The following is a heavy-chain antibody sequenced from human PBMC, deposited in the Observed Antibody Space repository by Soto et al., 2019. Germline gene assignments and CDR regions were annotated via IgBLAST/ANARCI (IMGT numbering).Heavy chain of an antibody. J-gene: IGHJ4*02. V-gene: IGHV4-59*01. CDR3: ARGYNGGWYLNDY. D-gene: IGHD6-19*01. CDR1: GGSISSYY. CDR2: IYYSGST. Sequence: SETLSLSCTVSGGSISSYYWSWIRQPPGKGLEWIGYIYYSGSTNYNPSLKSRVAISVDTSQNQFSLNLRSVTAADTAIYYCARGYNGGWYLNDYWGQGTLVTVSS.